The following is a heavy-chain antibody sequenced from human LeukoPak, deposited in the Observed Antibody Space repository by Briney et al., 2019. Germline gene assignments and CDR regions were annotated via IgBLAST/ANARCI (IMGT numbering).Heavy chain of an antibody. V-gene: IGHV3-21*01. CDR2: ISSGSSYI. J-gene: IGHJ4*02. CDR1: GFTFSSYS. Sequence: TGGSLRLSCAASGFTFSSYSMNWVRQAPGKGLEWVSSISSGSSYIYYADSVKGRFTISRDNAKNSLYLQMNSLRAEDTAVYYCARDLLFMTTAGYFDYWGQGTLVTVSS. CDR3: ARDLLFMTTAGYFDY. D-gene: IGHD4-17*01.